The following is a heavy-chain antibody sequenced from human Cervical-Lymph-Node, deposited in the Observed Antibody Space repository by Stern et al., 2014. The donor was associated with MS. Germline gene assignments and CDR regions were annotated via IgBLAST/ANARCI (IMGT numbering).Heavy chain of an antibody. J-gene: IGHJ4*02. CDR3: ARQPDYSDFLDF. Sequence: HVQLVQSGAEVKKPGASMTISCKTSGYNFIDHSIHWVRQAPGHRLEWMGWINGGPGTTKYSQKFQGRVSFTRDKAASAAYMDLSSLSPDDTAVYYCARQPDYSDFLDFWGQGTLVTVSS. D-gene: IGHD4-11*01. CDR2: INGGPGTT. V-gene: IGHV1-3*01. CDR1: GYNFIDHS.